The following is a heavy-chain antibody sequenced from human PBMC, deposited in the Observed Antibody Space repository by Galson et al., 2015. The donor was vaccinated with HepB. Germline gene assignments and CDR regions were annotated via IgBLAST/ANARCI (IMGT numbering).Heavy chain of an antibody. CDR2: ISYDGSNK. Sequence: SLRLSCAASGFTFSSYGMHWVRQAPGKGLEWVAVISYDGSNKYYADSVKGRFTISRNNSKNTLYLQMNSLRAEDTAVYYCAKGYGSGSYPAVAAGPPHNWGQGTLVTVSS. D-gene: IGHD3-10*01. V-gene: IGHV3-30*18. CDR3: AKGYGSGSYPAVAAGPPHN. J-gene: IGHJ4*02. CDR1: GFTFSSYG.